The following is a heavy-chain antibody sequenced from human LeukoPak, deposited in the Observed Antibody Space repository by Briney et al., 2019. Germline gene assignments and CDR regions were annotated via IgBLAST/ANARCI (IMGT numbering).Heavy chain of an antibody. J-gene: IGHJ4*02. CDR2: ISGSGGNT. CDR3: ARGPFGSGSFLDY. Sequence: GGSLRLSCAASGFTFSSYAMSWVRQPPGKGLEWVSAISGSGGNTYYADSVKGRFTISRDNSKNTLYLQMNSLRAEDTAVYYCARGPFGSGSFLDYWGQGTLVTVSS. D-gene: IGHD3-10*01. V-gene: IGHV3-23*01. CDR1: GFTFSSYA.